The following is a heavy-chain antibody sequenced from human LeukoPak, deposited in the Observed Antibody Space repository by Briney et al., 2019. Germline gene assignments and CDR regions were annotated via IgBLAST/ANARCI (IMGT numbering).Heavy chain of an antibody. CDR1: GGSISSYY. J-gene: IGHJ5*02. CDR2: IYTSGTT. V-gene: IGHV4-4*07. CDR3: ARAPTGTGGWNWFDP. Sequence: SETLSLTCTVSGGSISSYYWSWIRQPAGKGLELIGLIYTSGTTNYNPSLKSRVTMSVDTSKNQFSLKLSSVTAADTAVYYCARAPTGTGGWNWFDPWGQGTLVTVSS. D-gene: IGHD1-1*01.